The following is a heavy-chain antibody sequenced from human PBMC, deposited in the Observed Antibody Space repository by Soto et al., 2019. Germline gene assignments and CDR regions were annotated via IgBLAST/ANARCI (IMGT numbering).Heavy chain of an antibody. D-gene: IGHD1-1*01. J-gene: IGHJ4*02. CDR2: IIPILGIA. CDR3: ARGVPFLGDRTTGTGVDY. V-gene: IGHV1-69*02. Sequence: QVQLVQSGAEVMKPRSVVKVSCKASGGTFSSYTISWVRQASGQGIEWMGRIIPILGIANYAQKFQGRVTITADKSTSTAYMELSSLRSEDTAVYYCARGVPFLGDRTTGTGVDYWGQGTLVTVSS. CDR1: GGTFSSYT.